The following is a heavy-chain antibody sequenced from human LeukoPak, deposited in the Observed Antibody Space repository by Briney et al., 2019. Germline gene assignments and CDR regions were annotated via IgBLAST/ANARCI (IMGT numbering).Heavy chain of an antibody. CDR3: ATLGGSAYSRNFDY. J-gene: IGHJ4*02. D-gene: IGHD6-13*01. CDR2: FDPEDGET. CDR1: GYTLTELS. V-gene: IGHV1-24*01. Sequence: ASVKVSRKVSGYTLTELSMHWVRQAPGKGLEWMGGFDPEDGETIYAQKFQGRVTMTEDTSTDTAYMELSSLRSEDTAVYYCATLGGSAYSRNFDYWGQGTLVTVSS.